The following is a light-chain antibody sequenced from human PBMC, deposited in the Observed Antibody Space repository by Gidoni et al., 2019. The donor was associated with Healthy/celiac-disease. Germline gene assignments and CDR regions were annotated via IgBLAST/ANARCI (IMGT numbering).Light chain of an antibody. CDR2: GNS. V-gene: IGLV1-40*01. CDR3: QSYDSSLSGVV. Sequence: QSVLTQPPSVSGAPGQRVTISCTGSSPNIGARYDVHWYQQLPGPAPKLLIYGNSNRPSGVPDRFSGSKSGTSASLAITGLQAEDEADYYCQSYDSSLSGVVFGRGTKLTVL. CDR1: SPNIGARYD. J-gene: IGLJ2*01.